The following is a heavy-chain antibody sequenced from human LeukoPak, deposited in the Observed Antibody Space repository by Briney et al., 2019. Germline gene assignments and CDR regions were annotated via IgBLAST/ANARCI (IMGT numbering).Heavy chain of an antibody. J-gene: IGHJ4*02. V-gene: IGHV4-39*07. CDR1: GGSISSSSYY. Sequence: SETLSLTCTVSGGSISSSSYYWGWIRQPPGKGLEWIGSIYYSGSTYYNPSLKSRVTISVDTSKNQFSLKLSSVTAADTAVYYCAKGIDGDYFDYWGQGTLVTVSS. D-gene: IGHD2-21*01. CDR2: IYYSGST. CDR3: AKGIDGDYFDY.